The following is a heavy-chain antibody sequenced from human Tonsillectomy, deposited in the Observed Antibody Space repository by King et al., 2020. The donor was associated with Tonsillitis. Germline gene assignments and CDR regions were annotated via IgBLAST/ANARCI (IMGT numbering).Heavy chain of an antibody. CDR3: SGSRAVYYDFWSGYWDY. J-gene: IGHJ4*02. Sequence: QLVQSGGGVVRPGGSLRLSCAASGFTFDDYGMSWVRQAPGKGLEWVSGINWNGGSTGYADSVKGRFTISRDNAKNSLYLQMNSLRAEDTALYYCSGSRAVYYDFWSGYWDYWGQGTLVTVSS. D-gene: IGHD3-3*01. V-gene: IGHV3-20*04. CDR1: GFTFDDYG. CDR2: INWNGGST.